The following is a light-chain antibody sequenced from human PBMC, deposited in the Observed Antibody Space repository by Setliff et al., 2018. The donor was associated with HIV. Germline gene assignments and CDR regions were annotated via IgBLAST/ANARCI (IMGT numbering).Light chain of an antibody. CDR2: DAT. J-gene: IGLJ1*01. CDR1: TGAVTSGHY. Sequence: QAVLTQESSLTVSPGGTISLTCVSSTGAVTSGHYPHWFQQKPGQVPRPLIYDATKRHSWTPSRFSGSLLRDKAALTLSNAQAEDEADYYCRLSYGGARVFGRGTKVTVL. V-gene: IGLV7-46*01. CDR3: RLSYGGARV.